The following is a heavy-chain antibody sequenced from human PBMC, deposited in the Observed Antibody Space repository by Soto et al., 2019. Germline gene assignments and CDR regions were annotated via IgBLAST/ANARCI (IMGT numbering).Heavy chain of an antibody. J-gene: IGHJ4*02. CDR1: GFTFSSYS. V-gene: IGHV3-21*01. CDR3: ARDLRNYAPIPYYFDY. D-gene: IGHD1-7*01. Sequence: EVQLVESGGGLVKPGGSLRLSCAASGFTFSSYSMNWVRQAPGKGLEWVSSISSSSSYIYYADSVKGRFTISRDNAKNSLYLQMNSLRAEDTAVYYCARDLRNYAPIPYYFDYWGQGTLVTVSS. CDR2: ISSSSSYI.